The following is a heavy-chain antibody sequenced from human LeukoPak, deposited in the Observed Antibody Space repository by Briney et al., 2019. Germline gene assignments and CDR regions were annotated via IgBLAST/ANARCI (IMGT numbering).Heavy chain of an antibody. J-gene: IGHJ4*02. D-gene: IGHD1-1*01. CDR3: VGDKGSSNWNHFDY. Sequence: SVKVSCKASGVTFSIYAISWVRQAPGQGLEWMGGIIPVFGTPNYAQKFQGRVTITADESTSTAYMELNSLRSEDTAVYYCVGDKGSSNWNHFDYWGQGTLVTVSS. CDR1: GVTFSIYA. CDR2: IIPVFGTP. V-gene: IGHV1-69*13.